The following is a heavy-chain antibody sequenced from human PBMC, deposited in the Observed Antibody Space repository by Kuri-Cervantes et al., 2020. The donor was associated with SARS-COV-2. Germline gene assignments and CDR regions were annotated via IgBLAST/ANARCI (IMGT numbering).Heavy chain of an antibody. V-gene: IGHV3-21*01. D-gene: IGHD3-3*02. Sequence: LSLTCAASGFTFSSYSMNWVRRAQGKGLEWVSSISSSSSYIYYADSVKGRFTISRDNAKNSLYLQMNSLRAEDTAVYYCARTFMGYYYYMDVWGKGTTVTVSS. J-gene: IGHJ6*03. CDR1: GFTFSSYS. CDR3: ARTFMGYYYYMDV. CDR2: ISSSSSYI.